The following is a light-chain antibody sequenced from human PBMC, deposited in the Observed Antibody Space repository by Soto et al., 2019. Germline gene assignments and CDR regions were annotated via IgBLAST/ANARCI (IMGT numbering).Light chain of an antibody. CDR3: GTWDSRLSAV. CDR1: SSNIGNNY. CDR2: ENN. V-gene: IGLV1-51*02. Sequence: QSVLTQPPSVSAAPGQKVTISCSGCSSNIGNNYVSWYQQLPGTAPKLLIYENNKRPSGIPDRFSGSKSGTSATLGITGLQTGDEADYYCGTWDSRLSAVFGGGTQLTVL. J-gene: IGLJ2*01.